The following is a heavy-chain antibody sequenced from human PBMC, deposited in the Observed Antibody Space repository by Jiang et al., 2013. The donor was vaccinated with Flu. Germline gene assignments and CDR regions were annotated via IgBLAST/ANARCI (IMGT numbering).Heavy chain of an antibody. CDR1: GYSFTSYW. J-gene: IGHJ3*02. CDR3: ARQRQWLVGQDAFDI. Sequence: GAEVKKPGESLKISCKGSGYSFTSYWIGWVRQMPGKGLEWMGIIYPGDSDTRYSPSFQGQVTISADKSISTAYLQWSSLKASDTAMYYCARQRQWLVGQDAFDIWGQGTMVTVSS. D-gene: IGHD6-19*01. CDR2: IYPGDSDT. V-gene: IGHV5-51*01.